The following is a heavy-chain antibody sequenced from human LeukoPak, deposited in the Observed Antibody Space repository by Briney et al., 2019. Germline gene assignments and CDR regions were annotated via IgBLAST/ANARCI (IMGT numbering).Heavy chain of an antibody. CDR3: ARDDPRDPDAFDI. CDR2: INPNSGGT. J-gene: IGHJ3*02. Sequence: ASVKVSCKASGYTFAGYYMHWVRQAPGQGLEWMGWINPNSGGTNYAQKFQGWITMTRDTSISTAYMELSRLRSDGTAVYYCARDDPRDPDAFDIWGQGTMVTVSS. V-gene: IGHV1-2*04. CDR1: GYTFAGYY.